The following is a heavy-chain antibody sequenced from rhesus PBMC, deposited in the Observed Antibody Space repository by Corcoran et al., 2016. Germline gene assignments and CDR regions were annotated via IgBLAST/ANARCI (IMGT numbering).Heavy chain of an antibody. CDR2: VDPEEGEA. Sequence: EVQLVQSGAEVKKPGASVKISCKASGYTFTDYYLHWVRQAPGKGLEWMGRVDPEEGEAIPAQKSQDRVTFTADTSTDTAYMELSSLRSEDTAVYYCATELLDYNSLDVWGRGVLVTVSS. CDR3: ATELLDYNSLDV. J-gene: IGHJ5-2*02. V-gene: IGHV1-111*02. D-gene: IGHD3-22*01. CDR1: GYTFTDYY.